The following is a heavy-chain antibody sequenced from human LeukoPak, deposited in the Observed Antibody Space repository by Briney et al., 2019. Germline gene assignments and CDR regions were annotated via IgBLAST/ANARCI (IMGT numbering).Heavy chain of an antibody. Sequence: GASVKVSCKASGYTFTSYGISWVRQAPGQGLEWVGWISAYNGNTNYAQKLQGRVTMTTDTSTSTAYMELRSLRSDDTAVYYCASGDTAMVTPTYYYYYYGMDVWGQGTTVTVSS. D-gene: IGHD5-18*01. CDR2: ISAYNGNT. CDR1: GYTFTSYG. CDR3: ASGDTAMVTPTYYYYYYGMDV. J-gene: IGHJ6*02. V-gene: IGHV1-18*01.